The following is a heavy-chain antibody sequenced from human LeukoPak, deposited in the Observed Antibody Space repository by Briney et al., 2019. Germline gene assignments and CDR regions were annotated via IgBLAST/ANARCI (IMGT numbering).Heavy chain of an antibody. CDR1: GFTFTTYA. V-gene: IGHV3-23*01. D-gene: IGHD1-20*01. J-gene: IGHJ4*02. CDR2: ISGSGVIP. Sequence: GSLRLSCAASGFTFTTYAISWVRQAPGKGLEWVSAISGSGVIPYSADSMKGQFTISRDNSKNTLYLQMNSLRAEDTAVYYCAKGITGPFDYWGQGTLVTVSS. CDR3: AKGITGPFDY.